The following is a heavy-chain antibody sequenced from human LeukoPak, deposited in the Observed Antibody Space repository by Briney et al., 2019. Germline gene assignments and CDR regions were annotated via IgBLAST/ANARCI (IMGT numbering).Heavy chain of an antibody. D-gene: IGHD6-13*01. J-gene: IGHJ6*02. Sequence: PGGSLRLSCAASGFTFSSYWMHWVRQAPGKGLVWVSRINSDGSSTTCADSVKGRFTISRDNAKNTLYLQMNSLRAEDTAVYYCARDGVIAAADYYYGMDVWGQGTTVTVSS. CDR1: GFTFSSYW. CDR2: INSDGSST. CDR3: ARDGVIAAADYYYGMDV. V-gene: IGHV3-74*01.